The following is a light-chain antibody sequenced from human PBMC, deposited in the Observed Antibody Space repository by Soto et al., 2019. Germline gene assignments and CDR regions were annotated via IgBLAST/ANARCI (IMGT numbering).Light chain of an antibody. J-gene: IGKJ5*01. CDR3: QQYGGSPIT. CDR2: GES. Sequence: IVLTQSPGTLSLSPGESVTLSCRGSQSVTTRLAWYQHKPGQAPTILMPGESNRASGVPVRFSGSGSGTDFNLTITRLEPEDFALYYCQQYGGSPITFGLGTRLEIK. CDR1: QSVTTR. V-gene: IGKV3-20*01.